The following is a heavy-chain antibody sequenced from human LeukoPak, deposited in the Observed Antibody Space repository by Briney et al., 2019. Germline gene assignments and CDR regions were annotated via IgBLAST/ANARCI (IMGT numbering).Heavy chain of an antibody. CDR2: ISPSSSYT. CDR1: GIPFSDYY. CDR3: AAGTAADY. V-gene: IGHV3-11*03. D-gene: IGHD6-13*01. Sequence: AGGSLRLSCVVSGIPFSDYYMNWIRQTPGKGLEWISYISPSSSYTDYADSVKGRFTISRDNAQNALFLQMNRLRVEDTAVYYCAAGTAADYWGQGTLVTVSS. J-gene: IGHJ4*02.